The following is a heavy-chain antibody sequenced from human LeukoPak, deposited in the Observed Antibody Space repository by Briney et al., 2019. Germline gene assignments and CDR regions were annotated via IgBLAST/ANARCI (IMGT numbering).Heavy chain of an antibody. Sequence: GRSLRLSCAAPGFTFSSYAMHWVRQAPGKGLEWVAVISYDGSNKYYADSVKGRFTISRDNSKNTLYLQMNSLRAEDTAVYYCARGPKSSYPYYFDYWGQGTLVTVSS. D-gene: IGHD5-18*01. CDR2: ISYDGSNK. V-gene: IGHV3-30*04. J-gene: IGHJ4*02. CDR1: GFTFSSYA. CDR3: ARGPKSSYPYYFDY.